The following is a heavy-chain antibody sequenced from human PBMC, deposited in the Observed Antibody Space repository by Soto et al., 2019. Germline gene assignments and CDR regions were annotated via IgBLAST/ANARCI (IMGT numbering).Heavy chain of an antibody. D-gene: IGHD2-15*01. CDR2: ISYDGSNK. CDR3: AKGSDIVVVVAAAESWYFDL. V-gene: IGHV3-30*18. J-gene: IGHJ2*01. Sequence: QVQLVESGGGVVQPGRSLRLSCAASGFTFSSYGMHWVRQAPGKGLEWVAVISYDGSNKYYADSVKGRFTISRDNSKNKLYLQMNSLRAEDTAVYYCAKGSDIVVVVAAAESWYFDLWGRGTLVTVSS. CDR1: GFTFSSYG.